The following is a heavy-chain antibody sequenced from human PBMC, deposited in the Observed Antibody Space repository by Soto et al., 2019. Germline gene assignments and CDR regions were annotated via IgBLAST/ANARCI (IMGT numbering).Heavy chain of an antibody. J-gene: IGHJ3*02. Sequence: PGGSLRLSCAASGFTFSSYSMNWVRQAPGKGLEWVSSISSSSSYIYYADSVKGRFTISRDNAKNSLYLQMNSLRAEDTAVYYCAKVISGSPAFDIWGQGTMVTVSS. CDR1: GFTFSSYS. CDR3: AKVISGSPAFDI. D-gene: IGHD3-22*01. V-gene: IGHV3-21*01. CDR2: ISSSSSYI.